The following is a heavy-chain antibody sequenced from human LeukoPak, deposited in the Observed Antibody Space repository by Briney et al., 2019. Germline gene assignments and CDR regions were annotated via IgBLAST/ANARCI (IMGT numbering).Heavy chain of an antibody. CDR2: ISYDGSNK. V-gene: IGHV3-30-3*01. Sequence: GRSLRLSCAASGFAFSSYAMHWVRQAPGKGLEWVAVISYDGSNKYYADSVKGRFTISRDNSKNTLYLQMNSLRAEDTAVYYCASRGPFDYWGQGTLVTVSS. J-gene: IGHJ4*02. CDR3: ASRGPFDY. CDR1: GFAFSSYA.